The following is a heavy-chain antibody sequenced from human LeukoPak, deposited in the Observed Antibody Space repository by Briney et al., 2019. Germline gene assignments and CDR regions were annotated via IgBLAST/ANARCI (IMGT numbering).Heavy chain of an antibody. D-gene: IGHD6-13*01. CDR2: ISSSSSYI. CDR1: GFTFSSYS. Sequence: PGGSLRLSCAASGFTFSSYSMNWVRQAPGKGLEWVSSISSSSSYIYYADSVKGRFTISRDSAKNSLYLQMNSLRAEDTAVYYCARGHSASSWSKIYYYYYMDVWGKGTTVTVSS. V-gene: IGHV3-21*01. CDR3: ARGHSASSWSKIYYYYYMDV. J-gene: IGHJ6*03.